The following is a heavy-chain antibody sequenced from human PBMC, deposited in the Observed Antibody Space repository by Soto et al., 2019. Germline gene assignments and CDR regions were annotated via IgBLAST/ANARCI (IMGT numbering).Heavy chain of an antibody. CDR3: AREGDRPYYYYGMDV. J-gene: IGHJ6*02. Sequence: QVQLVQSGNEVKKPGASVNVSCKASGYSFTRYGISWVRQAPGQGLEWMGWISGYNGKTKYAQKLQGRVSMTTDTSTSTAYMERRSLGSDGTAVYYCAREGDRPYYYYGMDVWGQGTTVTVSS. V-gene: IGHV1-18*01. CDR2: ISGYNGKT. D-gene: IGHD3-16*01. CDR1: GYSFTRYG.